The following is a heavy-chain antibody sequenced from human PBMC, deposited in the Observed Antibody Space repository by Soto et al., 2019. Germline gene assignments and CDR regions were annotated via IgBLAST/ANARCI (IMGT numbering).Heavy chain of an antibody. CDR1: GFSLTTSGVG. V-gene: IGHV2-5*02. CDR3: AHRVLRSVFGLVTTTAIYFDF. J-gene: IGHJ4*02. Sequence: QITLNESGPTVVRPTETLTLTCRFSGFSLTTSGVGVGWIRQSPGKAPEWLALIYWDDDKRYSASRKSRLTITKDTSNNQVVLTVSDLDPTDTATYYCAHRVLRSVFGLVTTTAIYFDFWGQGTPVAVSS. D-gene: IGHD3-3*01. CDR2: IYWDDDK.